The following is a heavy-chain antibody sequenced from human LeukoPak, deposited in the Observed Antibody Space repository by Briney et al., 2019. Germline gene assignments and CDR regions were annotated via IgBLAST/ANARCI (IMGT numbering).Heavy chain of an antibody. CDR2: IYTSGST. CDR3: GRDALAGYFPYYYMDV. D-gene: IGHD5-18*01. V-gene: IGHV4-4*07. Sequence: SETLSLTCTVSGGSISSYYWSWIRQPAGKGLEWIGRIYTSGSTNYNPSLKSRVTMSVDTSKNQFSLKLSSVTAADTAVYYCGRDALAGYFPYYYMDVWGKGTTVTASS. CDR1: GGSISSYY. J-gene: IGHJ6*03.